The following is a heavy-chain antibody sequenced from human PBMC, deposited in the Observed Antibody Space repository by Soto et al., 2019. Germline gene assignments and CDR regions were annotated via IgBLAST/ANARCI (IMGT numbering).Heavy chain of an antibody. CDR1: GGSIRSGGYY. V-gene: IGHV4-31*03. D-gene: IGHD3-16*02. Sequence: SETLSLTCTVSGGSIRSGGYYLSWIRQHPGKGQEWIVYIDYSGRTYYNKSRMSRVTISVDTSKNQFSLKLSSVTAADTAVYYCARSVDIVATIGDRQYHYDYYDYIWGSYRPYYFDYWGQGTLVTVSS. CDR3: ARSVDIVATIGDRQYHYDYYDYIWGSYRPYYFDY. J-gene: IGHJ4*02. CDR2: IDYSGRT.